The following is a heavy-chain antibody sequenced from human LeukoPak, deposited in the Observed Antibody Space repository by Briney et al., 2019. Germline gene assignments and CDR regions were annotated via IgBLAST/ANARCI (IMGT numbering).Heavy chain of an antibody. J-gene: IGHJ4*02. Sequence: GGSLRLSCAASGFTFSTNSMNWVRQAPGKGLEWISYITSTSSAKHYADSVKGRFTISRDNAKNLLYLQMNSLRDEDTALYYCARDTNWGFDYWGQGTLVTVSS. CDR3: ARDTNWGFDY. CDR2: ITSTSSAK. V-gene: IGHV3-48*02. D-gene: IGHD7-27*01. CDR1: GFTFSTNS.